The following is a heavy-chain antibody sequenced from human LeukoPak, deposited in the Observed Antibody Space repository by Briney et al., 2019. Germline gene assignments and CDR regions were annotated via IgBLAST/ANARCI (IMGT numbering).Heavy chain of an antibody. J-gene: IGHJ6*02. D-gene: IGHD2-2*01. V-gene: IGHV1-2*06. CDR3: ARYCSSTSCYGPEGAYGMDV. Sequence: ASVKVSCKASGYTFTGYYMHWVRQAPGQGLEWMGRINPNSGGTNYAQKFQGRVTITADESTSTAYMELSSLRSEDTAVYYCARYCSSTSCYGPEGAYGMDVWGQGTTVTVSS. CDR1: GYTFTGYY. CDR2: INPNSGGT.